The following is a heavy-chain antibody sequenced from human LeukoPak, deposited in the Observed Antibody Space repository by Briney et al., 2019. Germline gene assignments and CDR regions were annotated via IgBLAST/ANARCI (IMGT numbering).Heavy chain of an antibody. V-gene: IGHV4-30-4*08. J-gene: IGHJ5*02. CDR1: GGSFSGYY. Sequence: PSETLSLTCAVYGGSFSGYYWSWIRQPPGKGLEWIGYIYYSGSTYYNPSLKSRVTISVDTSKNQFSLKLSSVTAADTAVYYCARSVFSDYYGSGSYMFDPWGQGTLVTVSS. CDR2: IYYSGST. CDR3: ARSVFSDYYGSGSYMFDP. D-gene: IGHD3-10*01.